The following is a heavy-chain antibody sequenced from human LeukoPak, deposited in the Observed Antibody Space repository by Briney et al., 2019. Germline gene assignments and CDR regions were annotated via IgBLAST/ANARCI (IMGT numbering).Heavy chain of an antibody. Sequence: GGSLRLSCAASGFTFSSYAMSWVRQAPGKGLEWVSAISGSGGSTYYADSVKGRFTISRGNSKNTLYLQMNSLRAEDTAVYYCAKYGSGSYYQDYFDYWGQGTLVTVSS. CDR1: GFTFSSYA. D-gene: IGHD3-10*01. CDR2: ISGSGGST. CDR3: AKYGSGSYYQDYFDY. V-gene: IGHV3-23*01. J-gene: IGHJ4*02.